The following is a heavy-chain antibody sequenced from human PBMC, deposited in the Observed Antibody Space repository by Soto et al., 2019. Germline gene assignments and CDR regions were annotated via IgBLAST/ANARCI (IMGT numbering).Heavy chain of an antibody. CDR3: ARVTVAVPATTHYFDY. CDR2: FYYTRIT. D-gene: IGHD1-26*01. Sequence: SETLSLTCTISGVSVNSGDSYCSWIRQPPGKGLEWIGYFYYTRITNYNPSLKSRVTISADTSKNQFSLKLRSVTAADAAVYYCARVTVAVPATTHYFDYWGQGTPVTV. CDR1: GVSVNSGDSY. V-gene: IGHV4-61*08. J-gene: IGHJ4*02.